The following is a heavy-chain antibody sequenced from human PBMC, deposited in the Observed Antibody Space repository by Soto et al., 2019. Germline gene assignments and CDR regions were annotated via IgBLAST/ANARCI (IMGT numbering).Heavy chain of an antibody. CDR3: AREGGYYKIRRFDY. CDR2: INHSGST. D-gene: IGHD5-12*01. Sequence: SETLSLTCAVYGGSFSGYYWSWIRQPPGKGLEWIGEINHSGSTNYNPSLKSRVTISVDTSKNQFSLKLSSVTAADTAVYYCAREGGYYKIRRFDYWGQGTLVTVSS. J-gene: IGHJ4*02. V-gene: IGHV4-34*01. CDR1: GGSFSGYY.